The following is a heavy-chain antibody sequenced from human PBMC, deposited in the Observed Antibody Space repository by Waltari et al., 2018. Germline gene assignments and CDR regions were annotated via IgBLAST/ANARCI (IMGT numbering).Heavy chain of an antibody. J-gene: IGHJ3*02. Sequence: QLQLQESGPGLVKPSETLSLTCTVSGGSISSSSYYWGWIRQPPGKGLEWIGSIYYSGRTYYTPPLKGRVTISVDTSKNPFSLKLGSVTAAGTAVYYCARRLSGSYHDAFDIWGQGTMVTVSS. V-gene: IGHV4-39*01. CDR3: ARRLSGSYHDAFDI. CDR2: IYYSGRT. CDR1: GGSISSSSYY. D-gene: IGHD1-26*01.